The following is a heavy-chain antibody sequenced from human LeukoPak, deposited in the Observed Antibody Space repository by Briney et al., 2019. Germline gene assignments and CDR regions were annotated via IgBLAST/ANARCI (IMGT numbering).Heavy chain of an antibody. CDR3: ARADYYDSSGSDY. CDR2: IYHSGST. D-gene: IGHD3-22*01. Sequence: PSETLSLTCTVSGYSISSGYYWGWIRPPPGKGLDWIGSIYHSGSTYCNPSLKSRVTISVDTSKNQFSLKLSSVTAADTAVYYCARADYYDSSGSDYWGQGTLVTVSS. V-gene: IGHV4-38-2*02. J-gene: IGHJ4*02. CDR1: GYSISSGYY.